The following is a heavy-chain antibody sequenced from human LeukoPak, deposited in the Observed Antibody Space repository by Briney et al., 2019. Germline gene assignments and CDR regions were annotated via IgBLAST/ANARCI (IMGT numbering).Heavy chain of an antibody. J-gene: IGHJ3*02. CDR3: TRDQSIDDILAGYYYRKAFDI. CDR2: IYTSGTT. D-gene: IGHD3-9*01. Sequence: SETLSLTCTVSLGSIISYYWSWIRHPPFKGLESIGHIYTSGTTNYNPSLKILITISVDTSKNELCRKMTSVTAAGTAVYYCTRDQSIDDILAGYYYRKAFDIWGQGTMVIVSS. CDR1: LGSIISYY. V-gene: IGHV4-4*07.